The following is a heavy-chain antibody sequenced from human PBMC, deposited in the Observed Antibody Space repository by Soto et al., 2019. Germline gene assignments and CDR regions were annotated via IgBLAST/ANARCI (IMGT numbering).Heavy chain of an antibody. Sequence: EVQLVESGGGLVQPGGSLRLSCAVSGFSISGYWMHCVRQVPGKGLVWVSRINNHGNDVSYADSVKGRFIISRDNAQNTLYLQINSPTADDTAIHYCTRGASGYGNFDYWGQGVLLTVSS. V-gene: IGHV3-74*01. D-gene: IGHD5-12*01. CDR1: GFSISGYW. CDR3: TRGASGYGNFDY. CDR2: INNHGNDV. J-gene: IGHJ4*02.